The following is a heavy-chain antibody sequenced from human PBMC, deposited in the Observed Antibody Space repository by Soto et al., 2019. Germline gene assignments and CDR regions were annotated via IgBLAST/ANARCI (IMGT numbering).Heavy chain of an antibody. V-gene: IGHV4-34*01. D-gene: IGHD3-3*01. CDR3: ARGPSVVITIFGVVKRDGMDV. Sequence: KPSETLSLTCAVYGGSFSGCYWSWIRQPPGKGLEWIGEINHSGSTNYNPSLKSRVTISVDTSKNQFSLKLSSVTAADTAVYYCARGPSVVITIFGVVKRDGMDVWGQGTTVTVSS. CDR2: INHSGST. J-gene: IGHJ6*02. CDR1: GGSFSGCY.